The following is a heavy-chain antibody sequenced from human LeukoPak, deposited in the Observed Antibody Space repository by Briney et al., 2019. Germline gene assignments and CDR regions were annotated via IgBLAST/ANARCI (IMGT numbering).Heavy chain of an antibody. D-gene: IGHD1-14*01. CDR3: TTRRGD. V-gene: IGHV3-7*03. Sequence: GGSLRLSCETSGFIFSNCWMTWVRQAPGKGLEWVANIKTDASEKYYADSVKGRFTISRDNAKMSLYLQMNSLRVEDTAVYYCTTRRGDWGQGTLVTVSS. J-gene: IGHJ4*02. CDR1: GFIFSNCW. CDR2: IKTDASEK.